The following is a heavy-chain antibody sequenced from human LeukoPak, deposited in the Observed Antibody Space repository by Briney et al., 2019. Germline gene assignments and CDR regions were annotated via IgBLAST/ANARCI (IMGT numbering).Heavy chain of an antibody. J-gene: IGHJ4*02. CDR1: GFTFSNAW. V-gene: IGHV3-15*01. D-gene: IGHD3-10*01. Sequence: NPGGSLRLSCAASGFTFSNAWMSWVRQAPGKGREWVGRIKSKTDGGTTDYAAPVKGRFTISRDDSKNTLYLQMNSLKTEDTAVYYCTTLAVYGSGSYYNTKWGQGTLVTVSS. CDR3: TTLAVYGSGSYYNTK. CDR2: IKSKTDGGTT.